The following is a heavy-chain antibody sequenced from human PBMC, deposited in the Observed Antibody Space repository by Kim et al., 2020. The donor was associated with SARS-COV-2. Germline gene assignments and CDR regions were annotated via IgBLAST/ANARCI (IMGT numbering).Heavy chain of an antibody. CDR1: GFTFSNAW. CDR3: TSGLGRTDFDY. V-gene: IGHV3-15*01. Sequence: GGSLRLSCAASGFTFSNAWMGWVRQAPGKGLEWVGRIKKKSDVGSIDYAAPVKGRFTISRDDAKNTMYLQRNSLRSEDTAVYYCTSGLGRTDFDYWGQGTLVTVSS. D-gene: IGHD2-21*01. CDR2: IKKKSDVGSI. J-gene: IGHJ4*02.